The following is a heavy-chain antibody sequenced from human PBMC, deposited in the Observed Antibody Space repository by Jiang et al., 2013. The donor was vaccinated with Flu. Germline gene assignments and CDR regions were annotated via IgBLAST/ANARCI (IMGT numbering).Heavy chain of an antibody. J-gene: IGHJ1*01. CDR2: IDWDDDK. V-gene: IGHV2-70*11. D-gene: IGHD4-17*01. Sequence: KPTQTLTLTCTFSGFSLSTSGMCVSWIRQPPGKALEWLARIDWDDDKYYSTSLKTRLTISKDTSKNQVVLTMTNMDPVDTATYYCARIHYGDPAEYFQHWGQGTLVTVSS. CDR1: GFSLSTSGMC. CDR3: ARIHYGDPAEYFQH.